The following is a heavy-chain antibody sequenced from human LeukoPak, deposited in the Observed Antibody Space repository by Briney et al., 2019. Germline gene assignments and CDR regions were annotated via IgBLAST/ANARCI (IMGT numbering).Heavy chain of an antibody. CDR1: GFTFSSYG. CDR2: IWYDGSNK. D-gene: IGHD3-16*01. J-gene: IGHJ4*02. CDR3: AKEGEIARLTFGNYFDY. V-gene: IGHV3-33*06. Sequence: PGRSLRLSCAASGFTFSSYGIHWVRQAPGKGLEWVAVIWYDGSNKYYADSVKGRFTISRDNSKNTLYLQMNSLRAEDTAVYYCAKEGEIARLTFGNYFDYWGQGTLVTVSS.